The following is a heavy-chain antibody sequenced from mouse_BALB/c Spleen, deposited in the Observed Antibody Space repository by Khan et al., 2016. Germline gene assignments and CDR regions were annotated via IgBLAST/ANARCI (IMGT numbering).Heavy chain of an antibody. J-gene: IGHJ2*01. CDR1: GFKIKNTY. CDR2: IDPANGNS. V-gene: IGHV14-3*02. D-gene: IGHD2-3*01. Sequence: VQLKQSGADLVKPGASVRLSCTASGFKIKNTYMHWVKQSPEQGLDWIGRIDPANGNSKYGPKFQGKATITTDTSSNTAYLHLSSPTSEDTAVYYWAVEDGPYYFDYWGQGTTLTVSS. CDR3: AVEDGPYYFDY.